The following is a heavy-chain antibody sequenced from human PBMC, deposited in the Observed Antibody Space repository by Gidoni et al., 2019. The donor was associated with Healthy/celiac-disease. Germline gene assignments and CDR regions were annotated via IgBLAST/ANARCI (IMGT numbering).Heavy chain of an antibody. Sequence: FTISRDNAKNSLYLQMNSLRAEDTAVYYCARDRDRMVHEDWGQGTLVTVSS. D-gene: IGHD2-8*01. J-gene: IGHJ4*02. V-gene: IGHV3-11*06. CDR3: ARDRDRMVHED.